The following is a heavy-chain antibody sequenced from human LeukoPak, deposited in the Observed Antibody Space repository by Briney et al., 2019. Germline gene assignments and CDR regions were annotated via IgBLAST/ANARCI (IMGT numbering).Heavy chain of an antibody. CDR3: ARGYCSGGSCYSYYYYSYMDV. CDR1: GYSISSGYY. Sequence: PSETLSLTCTVSGYSISSGYYWGWIRQPPGKGLEWIGSIYHSGSTNYNPSLKSRVTISVDTSKNQFSLKLSSVTAADTAVYYCARGYCSGGSCYSYYYYSYMDVWGKGTTVTVSS. CDR2: IYHSGST. V-gene: IGHV4-38-2*02. D-gene: IGHD2-15*01. J-gene: IGHJ6*03.